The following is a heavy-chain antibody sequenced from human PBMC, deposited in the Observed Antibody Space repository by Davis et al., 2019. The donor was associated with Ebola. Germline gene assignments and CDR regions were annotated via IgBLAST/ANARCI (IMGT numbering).Heavy chain of an antibody. CDR2: IWYDGSNK. V-gene: IGHV3-30*02. J-gene: IGHJ6*02. Sequence: GESLKISCAASGFTFSSYAMHWVRQAPGKGLEWVAVIWYDGSNKYYADSVKGRFTISRDNSKNTLYLQMNSLRAEDTAVFYCAKDLEIGELLLVYYYYGMDVWGQGTTVTVSS. D-gene: IGHD3-10*01. CDR1: GFTFSSYA. CDR3: AKDLEIGELLLVYYYYGMDV.